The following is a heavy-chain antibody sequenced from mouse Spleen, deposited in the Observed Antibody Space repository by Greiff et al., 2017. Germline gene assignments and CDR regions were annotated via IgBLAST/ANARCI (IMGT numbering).Heavy chain of an antibody. CDR1: GYTFTSYV. CDR2: INPYNDGT. CDR3: ARGRLTYAMDY. J-gene: IGHJ4*01. V-gene: IGHV1-14*01. D-gene: IGHD2-4*01. Sequence: EVQLQQSGPELVKPGASVKMSCKASGYTFTSYVMHWVKQKPGQGLEWIGYINPYNDGTKYNEKFKGKATLTSDKSSSTAYMELSSLTSEDSAVYCGARGRLTYAMDYWGQGTSVTVSS.